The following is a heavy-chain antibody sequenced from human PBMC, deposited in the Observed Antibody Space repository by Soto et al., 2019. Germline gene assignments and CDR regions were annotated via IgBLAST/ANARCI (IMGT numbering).Heavy chain of an antibody. V-gene: IGHV3-15*01. CDR3: TTASQWLPPYA. D-gene: IGHD6-19*01. J-gene: IGHJ5*02. Sequence: GGSLSLAWAASGFPFTKACMTWVLPPPWKGLEWVGRIKSRADGGTTDYAASEKDRFIISRDDSNDTLYLHMNHLKTDDTPVYYCTTASQWLPPYAWGQGALVTVSS. CDR2: IKSRADGGTT. CDR1: GFPFTKAC.